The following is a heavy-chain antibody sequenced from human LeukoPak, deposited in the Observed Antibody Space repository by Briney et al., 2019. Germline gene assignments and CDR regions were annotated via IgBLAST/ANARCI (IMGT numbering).Heavy chain of an antibody. V-gene: IGHV3-23*01. CDR2: ISNNGGYT. CDR1: GFTFSSSA. Sequence: GGSLRLSCAASGFTFSSSAMSWVRQAPGKGLEWVSAISNNGGYTYYADSVQGRFTISRDNSKSTLCLQMNSLRAEDTAVYYCATGIGPQDAFDIWGQGTMVTVSS. CDR3: ATGIGPQDAFDI. D-gene: IGHD2-21*01. J-gene: IGHJ3*02.